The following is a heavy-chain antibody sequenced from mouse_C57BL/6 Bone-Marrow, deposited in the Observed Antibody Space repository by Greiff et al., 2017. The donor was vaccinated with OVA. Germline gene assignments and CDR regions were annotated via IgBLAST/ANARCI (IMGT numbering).Heavy chain of an antibody. J-gene: IGHJ2*01. Sequence: QVQLQQPGAELVKPGASVKLSCKASGYTFTSYWMHWVKPRPGRGLEWIGRIDPTSGGTKYNEQFKSKATLTVDKPSSTAYMPLSSLTSVDSAVYYGARYQSLNYLDYGGQGTTRTVSS. V-gene: IGHV1-72*01. D-gene: IGHD6-2*01. CDR3: ARYQSLNYLDY. CDR1: GYTFTSYW. CDR2: IDPTSGGT.